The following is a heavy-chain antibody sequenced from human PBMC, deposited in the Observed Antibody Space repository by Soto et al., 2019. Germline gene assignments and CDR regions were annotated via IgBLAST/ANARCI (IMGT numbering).Heavy chain of an antibody. CDR3: TRHLVDV. CDR1: GFTFSGSA. CDR2: IRSKPNNYAT. Sequence: EVQLVESGGGLVQPGGSLKLSCATSGFTFSGSAMHWVRQASGKGLEWVGRIRSKPNNYATAYGASVKGRFTISRDDSKNTAYLQMNSLKTEDTAVYYCTRHLVDVWGQGTTVTVSS. J-gene: IGHJ6*02. V-gene: IGHV3-73*02.